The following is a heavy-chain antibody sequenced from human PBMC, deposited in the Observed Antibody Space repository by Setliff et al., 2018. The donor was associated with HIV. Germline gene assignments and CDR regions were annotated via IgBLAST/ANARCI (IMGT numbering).Heavy chain of an antibody. D-gene: IGHD1-26*01. V-gene: IGHV4-4*02. CDR3: ARGGSGSPFDY. CDR1: GGSISSSNW. J-gene: IGHJ4*02. CDR2: LHYSGTT. Sequence: PSETLSLTCAVSGGSISSSNWWSWVRQPPGKGLEWIGSLHYSGTTYYNPSLKRRVTISVDTSKNQFSLKLSSVTAADTAVYYCARGGSGSPFDYWGQGTLVTVSS.